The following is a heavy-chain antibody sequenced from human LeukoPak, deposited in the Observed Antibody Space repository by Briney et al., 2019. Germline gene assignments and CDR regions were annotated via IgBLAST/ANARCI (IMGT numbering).Heavy chain of an antibody. CDR1: GITFSSYA. V-gene: IGHV3-30*04. J-gene: IGHJ2*01. D-gene: IGHD3-16*01. CDR3: AREVYLYGGLGYFNL. CDR2: ISYDGSNK. Sequence: PGGSLRLSCEASGITFSSYAMHWVRQAPGKGLEWVAVISYDGSNKYYADSVKGRFSISRDNAKNSLYLQMNSLRAEDTAVYYCAREVYLYGGLGYFNLWGRGTLVTVSS.